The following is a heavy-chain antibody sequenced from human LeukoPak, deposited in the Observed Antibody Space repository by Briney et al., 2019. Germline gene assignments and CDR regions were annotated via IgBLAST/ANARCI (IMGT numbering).Heavy chain of an antibody. CDR3: ARRVPLEPDRMAFDI. D-gene: IGHD1-1*01. CDR1: DGSISSYY. CDR2: IYYSGST. Sequence: PPETLSLTCTVSDGSISSYYWSWIRQPPGKGLEWIGYIYYSGSTNYNPSLKSRVTISVDTSKNQFSLKLSSVTAADTAVYYCARRVPLEPDRMAFDIWGQGTMVTVSS. V-gene: IGHV4-59*08. J-gene: IGHJ3*02.